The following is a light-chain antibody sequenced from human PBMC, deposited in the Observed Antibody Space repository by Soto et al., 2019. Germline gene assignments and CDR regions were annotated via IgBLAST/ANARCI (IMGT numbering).Light chain of an antibody. CDR2: WAS. CDR1: QSGLYSSNNKNY. CDR3: QQYYSTPTWT. J-gene: IGKJ1*01. Sequence: DIVMTQSPDSLAASLGERATINCKSSQSGLYSSNNKNYLAWYQQKTGQPPKLLIYWASTRESGVPDRFSGSGSGTDFSLTISSLQAEDVAVYYCQQYYSTPTWTFGQGTKVEIK. V-gene: IGKV4-1*01.